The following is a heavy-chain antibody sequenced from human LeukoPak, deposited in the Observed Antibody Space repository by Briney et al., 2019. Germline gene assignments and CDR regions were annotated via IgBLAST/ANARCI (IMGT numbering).Heavy chain of an antibody. CDR1: GGSISSHY. J-gene: IGHJ4*02. Sequence: SETLSLTCTVSGGSISSHYWSWIRQPPGKGLDWIGYIFHSGSTKYNSSLKSRVTMSVDTSKNQLSLKLSSVTAADTAMYYCARDVVGSGYFDYWGQGSLVTVSS. CDR2: IFHSGST. CDR3: ARDVVGSGYFDY. D-gene: IGHD2-21*01. V-gene: IGHV4-59*11.